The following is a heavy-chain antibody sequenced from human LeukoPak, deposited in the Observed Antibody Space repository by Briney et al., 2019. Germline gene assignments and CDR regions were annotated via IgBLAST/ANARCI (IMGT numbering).Heavy chain of an antibody. V-gene: IGHV1-24*01. CDR2: FDPEDGET. CDR1: GYALTELS. J-gene: IGHJ5*02. Sequence: GASVKVSCKVSGYALTELSMHWVRQAPGKGLEWMGGFDPEDGETIYAQKFRGRVTMTEDTSTDTAYMELSSLRSEDTAVYYCATVLLPAKRWFDPWGQGTLVTVSS. D-gene: IGHD4/OR15-4a*01. CDR3: ATVLLPAKRWFDP.